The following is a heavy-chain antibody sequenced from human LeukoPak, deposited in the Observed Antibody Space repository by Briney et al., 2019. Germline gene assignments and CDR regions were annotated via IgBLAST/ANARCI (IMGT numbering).Heavy chain of an antibody. D-gene: IGHD6-19*01. CDR2: INPNSGGT. V-gene: IGHV1-2*02. Sequence: ASVKVSCKASGYTFTGYYMHWVRQAPGQGLEWMGWINPNSGGTNYAQKFQGRVTMTRDTSISTAYMELSRLRSDDTAVYYCARITQQWLAPYYFDYWGQGTLVTVSS. CDR1: GYTFTGYY. J-gene: IGHJ4*02. CDR3: ARITQQWLAPYYFDY.